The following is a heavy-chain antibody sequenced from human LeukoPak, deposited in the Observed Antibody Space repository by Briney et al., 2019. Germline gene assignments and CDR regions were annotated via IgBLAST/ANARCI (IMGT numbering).Heavy chain of an antibody. CDR3: ARSRVALWSEDDAFDI. D-gene: IGHD3-10*01. J-gene: IGHJ3*02. CDR1: RITFRTYS. CDR2: ISSDSSYI. V-gene: IGHV3-21*01. Sequence: PGGSLRLSCAASRITFRTYSLNWVRQAPGKGLEWVSSISSDSSYIYYADSVKGRFTISRDSAKKSLYLQMNSLRAEDTAVYYCARSRVALWSEDDAFDIWGLGTLVTVSS.